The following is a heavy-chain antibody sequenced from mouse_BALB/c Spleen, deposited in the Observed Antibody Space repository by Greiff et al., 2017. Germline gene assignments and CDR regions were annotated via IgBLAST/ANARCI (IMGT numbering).Heavy chain of an antibody. D-gene: IGHD2-1*01. CDR2: INPSSGYT. Sequence: QLQQSGAELARPGASVKMSCKASGYTFTSYTMHWVKQRPGQGLEWIGYINPSSGYTNYNQKFKDKATLTADKSSSTAYMQLSSLTSEDSAVYYCARKGYGNPYYAMDYWGQGTSVTVSS. CDR1: GYTFTSYT. V-gene: IGHV1-4*01. CDR3: ARKGYGNPYYAMDY. J-gene: IGHJ4*01.